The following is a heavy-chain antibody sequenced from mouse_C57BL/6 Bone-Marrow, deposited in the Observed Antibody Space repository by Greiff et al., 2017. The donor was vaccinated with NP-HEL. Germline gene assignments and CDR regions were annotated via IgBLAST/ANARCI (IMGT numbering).Heavy chain of an antibody. CDR1: GFTFSDYG. V-gene: IGHV5-17*01. D-gene: IGHD2-12*01. CDR3: ARLYRGLYYYAMDY. Sequence: EVHLVESGGGLVKPGGSLKLSCAASGFTFSDYGMHWVRQAPEKGLAWVAYISSGSSTIYYADTVKGRFTISRDNAKNTLFLQRTSLRSEDTAMYYCARLYRGLYYYAMDYWGQGTSVTVSS. CDR2: ISSGSSTI. J-gene: IGHJ4*01.